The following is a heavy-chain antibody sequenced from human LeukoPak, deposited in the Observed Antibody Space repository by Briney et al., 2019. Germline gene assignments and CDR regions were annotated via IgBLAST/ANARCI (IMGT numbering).Heavy chain of an antibody. CDR2: IYYSGST. V-gene: IGHV4-39*07. CDR3: ARDQQGLDY. Sequence: SETLSLTCTVSGGSISSSSYYWGWIRQPPGKGLEWIGSIYYSGSTYYNPSLKSRVTISVDTSKNQFSLKLSSVTAADTAVYYCARDQQGLDYWGQGTLVTVSS. CDR1: GGSISSSSYY. J-gene: IGHJ4*02.